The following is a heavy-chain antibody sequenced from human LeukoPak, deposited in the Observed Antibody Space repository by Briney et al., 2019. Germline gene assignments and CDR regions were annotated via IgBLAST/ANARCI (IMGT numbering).Heavy chain of an antibody. J-gene: IGHJ4*02. CDR2: IWYDGTNK. D-gene: IGHD3-10*01. CDR3: ARDTMVRGVIGY. V-gene: IGHV3-33*01. Sequence: AGGSLRLSCAASGFTFSSYGMHWVRQAPGKGLEWVADIWYDGTNKYYADPVKGRFTISRDNSKNTLYLQMNSLRAEDTAVYSCARDTMVRGVIGYWGQGTLVTVSS. CDR1: GFTFSSYG.